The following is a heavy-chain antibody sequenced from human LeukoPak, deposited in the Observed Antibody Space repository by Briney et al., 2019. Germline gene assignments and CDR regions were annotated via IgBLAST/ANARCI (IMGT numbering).Heavy chain of an antibody. CDR2: MNPNSGNT. CDR3: ARGLGTMVRGVSAFVY. J-gene: IGHJ4*02. V-gene: IGHV1-8*03. D-gene: IGHD3-10*01. CDR1: GYTFTSYD. Sequence: ASVKVSCKASGYTFTSYDIDWVRQATGQGLEWMGWMNPNSGNTGYAQKFQGRVTITRNTSISTAYMELSSLRSEDTAVYYCARGLGTMVRGVSAFVYWGQGTLVTVSS.